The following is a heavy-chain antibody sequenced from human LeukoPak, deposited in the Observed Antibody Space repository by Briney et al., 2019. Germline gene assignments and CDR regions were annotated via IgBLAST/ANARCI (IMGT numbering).Heavy chain of an antibody. CDR1: GFTFISYG. J-gene: IGHJ4*02. D-gene: IGHD3-22*01. CDR2: IWYDGRYK. Sequence: GGSLRLSCAASGFTFISYGMHWVRQAPGKGLEWVAVIWYDGRYKYYADSVKGRFTISRDNSKTTLSLQLNSLSAEDTAVYYCARAPRPYDSSGYYYTDWGQGTLVTVSS. CDR3: ARAPRPYDSSGYYYTD. V-gene: IGHV3-33*01.